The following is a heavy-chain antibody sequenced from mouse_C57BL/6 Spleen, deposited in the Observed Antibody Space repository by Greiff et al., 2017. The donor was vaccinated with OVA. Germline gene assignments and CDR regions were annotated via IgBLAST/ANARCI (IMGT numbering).Heavy chain of an antibody. J-gene: IGHJ4*01. CDR2: IDPSVSYP. V-gene: IGHV1-59*01. CDR3: ASGGVAMDY. D-gene: IGHD1-1*02. Sequence: VQLQQPGAELVRPGTSVKLSCRASGYPFTSSWMPWVKQRPGQGLGWIGVIDPSVSYPNYNQKLKGKATLTVDTSPSTAYMQLSSLTSEDSAVYYCASGGVAMDYWGQGTSVTVSS. CDR1: GYPFTSSW.